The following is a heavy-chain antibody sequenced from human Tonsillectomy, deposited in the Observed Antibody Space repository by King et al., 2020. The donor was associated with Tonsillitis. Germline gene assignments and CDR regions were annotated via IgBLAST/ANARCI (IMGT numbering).Heavy chain of an antibody. CDR1: GYSFTSYW. Sequence: QLVQSGAEVKKPGESLRISCKGSGYSFTSYWISCVRQMRGKGLEWMGRIDPSDSYTNYSPSFQGHVTISADKSISTAYLQWSSLKDSDTAMYYCARHHLYYYDSSGYSFDYWGQGALVTVSS. J-gene: IGHJ4*02. V-gene: IGHV5-10-1*01. D-gene: IGHD3-22*01. CDR3: ARHHLYYYDSSGYSFDY. CDR2: IDPSDSYT.